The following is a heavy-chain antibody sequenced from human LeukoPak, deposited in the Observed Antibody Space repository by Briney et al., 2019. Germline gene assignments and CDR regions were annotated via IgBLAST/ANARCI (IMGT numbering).Heavy chain of an antibody. J-gene: IGHJ4*02. Sequence: GGSLRLSCAASGFTFSSYSMNWVRQAPGKGLEWVSSISSSSSYIYYADSVKGRFTISRDNAKNSLYLQMNSLRDEDTAVYYCARDQLTWIQLWLPNPIDYWGQGTLVTVSS. CDR1: GFTFSSYS. D-gene: IGHD5-18*01. V-gene: IGHV3-21*01. CDR2: ISSSSSYI. CDR3: ARDQLTWIQLWLPNPIDY.